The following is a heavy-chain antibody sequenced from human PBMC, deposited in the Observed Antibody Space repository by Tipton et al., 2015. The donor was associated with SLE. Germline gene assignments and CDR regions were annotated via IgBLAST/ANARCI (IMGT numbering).Heavy chain of an antibody. J-gene: IGHJ4*02. V-gene: IGHV4-34*01. CDR2: INHSVST. CDR3: ARRGRRYDSSGYYSYYFDY. D-gene: IGHD3-22*01. CDR1: GGSFSGYY. Sequence: TLSLTCAVYGGSFSGYYWSWIRQPPGKGLGWIGEINHSVSTNYNPSLKSRVTISVDTSKNQFSLKLSSVTAADTAVYYCARRGRRYDSSGYYSYYFDYWGRGTLVTVSS.